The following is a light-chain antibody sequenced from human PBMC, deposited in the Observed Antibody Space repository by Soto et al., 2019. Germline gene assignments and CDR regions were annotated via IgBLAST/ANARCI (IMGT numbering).Light chain of an antibody. Sequence: QSALTQPASVSGSPGQSITISCTGTSSDVGGYNFVSWYQQHPGKAPKLIIYDVSNRPPGVSIRFSGSKSGNTASLTVSGLQAEDEADYFCTSFTPSSALVLFGGGTKLTVL. CDR2: DVS. CDR1: SSDVGGYNF. V-gene: IGLV2-14*03. CDR3: TSFTPSSALVL. J-gene: IGLJ2*01.